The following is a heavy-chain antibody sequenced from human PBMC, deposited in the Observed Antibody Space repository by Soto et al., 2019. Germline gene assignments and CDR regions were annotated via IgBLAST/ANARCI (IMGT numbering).Heavy chain of an antibody. V-gene: IGHV3-30*18. CDR3: AKDVDYGDYSNYFDY. D-gene: IGHD4-17*01. CDR1: RFTSSSYG. Sequence: PEGSLRLSCAASRFTSSSYGMHWVRQAPGKGLEWVAVISYDGSNKYYADSVKGRFTISRDNSKNTLYLQMNSLRAEDTAVYYCAKDVDYGDYSNYFDYWGQGTLVTVSS. CDR2: ISYDGSNK. J-gene: IGHJ4*02.